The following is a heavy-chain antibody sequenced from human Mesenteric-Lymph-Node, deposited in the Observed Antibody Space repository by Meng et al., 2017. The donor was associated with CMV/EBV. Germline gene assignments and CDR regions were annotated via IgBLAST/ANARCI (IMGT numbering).Heavy chain of an antibody. CDR2: ISSSGNTI. D-gene: IGHD2-15*01. V-gene: IGHV3-48*03. Sequence: GESLKISCAASGFTFSSYEMNWFRQAPGKRLAWLSYISSSGNTIYYADSVKGRFTISRDNAKNSLFLQMNSLRAEDTAVYYCARGGYWSGPIDFWGQGTLVTVSS. J-gene: IGHJ4*02. CDR3: ARGGYWSGPIDF. CDR1: GFTFSSYE.